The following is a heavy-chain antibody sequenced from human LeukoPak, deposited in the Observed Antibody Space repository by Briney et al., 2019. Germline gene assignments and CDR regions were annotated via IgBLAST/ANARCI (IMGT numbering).Heavy chain of an antibody. V-gene: IGHV4-59*01. Sequence: SETLSLTCTVSGGSISSYYWSWIRLPPGKGLEWLGYIYSSGSTNYNPSLKSRVTISVHTSKNQISLKLTSVTAADTALYFCARHFDSSGYSLDAFDIWGQGTMVTVSS. CDR2: IYSSGST. D-gene: IGHD3-22*01. J-gene: IGHJ3*02. CDR1: GGSISSYY. CDR3: ARHFDSSGYSLDAFDI.